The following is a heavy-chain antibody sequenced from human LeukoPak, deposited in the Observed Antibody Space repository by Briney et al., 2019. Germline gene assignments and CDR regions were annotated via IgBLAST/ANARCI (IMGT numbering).Heavy chain of an antibody. CDR1: GFTFSSYG. V-gene: IGHV3-23*01. J-gene: IGHJ3*02. D-gene: IGHD6-13*01. Sequence: PGGSLRLSCAASGFTFSSYGMTWVRQAPGKGLEWVSAIINSGGTTYYADSVKGRFTISRDNSKNTLYLQMNSLRAEDTAVHYCARRYSSFDAFDICGQGTMVTVSS. CDR2: IINSGGTT. CDR3: ARRYSSFDAFDI.